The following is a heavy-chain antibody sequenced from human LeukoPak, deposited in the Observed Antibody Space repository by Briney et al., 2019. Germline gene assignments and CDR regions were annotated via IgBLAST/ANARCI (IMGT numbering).Heavy chain of an antibody. D-gene: IGHD5-18*01. V-gene: IGHV3-7*01. CDR2: IKQDGSEK. J-gene: IGHJ4*02. CDR3: ARELWPGDY. Sequence: GGSLRLSCAASGFTFSSYWMGWVRQAPGKGLEWVANIKQDGSEKNYVDSVKGRFTISRDNPKSSLYLQMNSLRAEDTAVYYCARELWPGDYWGQGTLVTVSS. CDR1: GFTFSSYW.